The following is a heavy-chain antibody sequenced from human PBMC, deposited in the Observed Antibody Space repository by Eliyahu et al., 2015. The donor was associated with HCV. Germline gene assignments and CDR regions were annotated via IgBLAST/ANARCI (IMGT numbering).Heavy chain of an antibody. CDR1: GFSLTTSGXG. Sequence: QITLKESGPTLVKPTQTLTLTCSFSGFSLTTSGXGVGWIRQSPGKALEWLVVLYWNDDKRYSPSLNSRLTITKDTSKNQVVLTMTNMDPEDTATYYCAHTLRIYYNWNDAVFDYWGQGTLVTVSS. V-gene: IGHV2-5*01. CDR2: LYWNDDK. J-gene: IGHJ4*02. CDR3: AHTLRIYYNWNDAVFDY. D-gene: IGHD1-1*01.